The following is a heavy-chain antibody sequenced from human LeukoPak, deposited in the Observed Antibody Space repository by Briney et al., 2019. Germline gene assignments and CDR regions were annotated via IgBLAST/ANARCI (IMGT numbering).Heavy chain of an antibody. CDR3: ARDTRGVRGGSPYYYGMDV. J-gene: IGHJ6*04. Sequence: VASVKVSCKASGGTFSRNAISWVRQAPGQGLEWMGGIIPIFGTANYAQKFQGRVTITADESTSTAYMELSSLRSEDTAVYYCARDTRGVRGGSPYYYGMDVWGKGTTVTVSS. D-gene: IGHD3-10*01. CDR1: GGTFSRNA. CDR2: IIPIFGTA. V-gene: IGHV1-69*13.